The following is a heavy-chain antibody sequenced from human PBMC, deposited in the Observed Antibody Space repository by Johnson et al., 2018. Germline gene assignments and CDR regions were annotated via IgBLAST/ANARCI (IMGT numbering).Heavy chain of an antibody. V-gene: IGHV3-43*01. CDR2: ISWDGISL. CDR3: AKDADGRGYFDR. J-gene: IGHJ4*02. Sequence: VQLVQSGGAVVHPGGSLRLSCTASDSTFDEYMMHWVRPAPGKALEWVSLISWDGISLFYSDSVRGRFVISRDNRKNSLYLQMNSLNTEDTAFYYCAKDADGRGYFDRWGQGALVTVSS. CDR1: DSTFDEYM. D-gene: IGHD3/OR15-3a*01.